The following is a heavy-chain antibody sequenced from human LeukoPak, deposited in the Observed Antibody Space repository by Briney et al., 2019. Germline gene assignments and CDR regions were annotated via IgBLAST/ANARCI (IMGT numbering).Heavy chain of an antibody. Sequence: GGSLRLSCAASGFAFTSYAMHWVRQPPGKGLEWVAVISYDGSNKYYADSMKGRFTISRDNSKNTVYLQMISLRTEDTAVYYCARDPWGSSPRYYFDYWGQGTLVTVSS. CDR3: ARDPWGSSPRYYFDY. CDR2: ISYDGSNK. D-gene: IGHD3-16*01. J-gene: IGHJ4*02. CDR1: GFAFTSYA. V-gene: IGHV3-30-3*01.